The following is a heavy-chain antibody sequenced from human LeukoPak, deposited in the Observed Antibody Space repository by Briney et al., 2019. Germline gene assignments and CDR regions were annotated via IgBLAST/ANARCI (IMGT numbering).Heavy chain of an antibody. CDR1: GGSFSGYY. CDR2: INHSGST. J-gene: IGHJ4*02. V-gene: IGHV4-34*01. Sequence: SETLSLTCAVYGGSFSGYYWSWIRQPPGKGLEWIGEINHSGSTNYNPSLKSRVTISVDTSKNQFSLKLSSVTAADTAVYYCARDHYYDSSGSTSPDYWGRGTLVTVSS. CDR3: ARDHYYDSSGSTSPDY. D-gene: IGHD3-22*01.